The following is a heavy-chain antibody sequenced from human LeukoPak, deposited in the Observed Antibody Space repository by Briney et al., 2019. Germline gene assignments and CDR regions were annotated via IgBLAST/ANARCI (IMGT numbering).Heavy chain of an antibody. CDR1: GSTFTSYW. CDR2: IYPVDSHT. D-gene: IGHD6-19*01. Sequence: GASLKISCQGAGSTFTSYWITWVRQLPGEGLELVGVIYPVDSHTRYIPSFQGQVTISADKSTITAYLQWARLKASDTAIYYCARRYSSGWSFEYWGQGTLVTVSS. CDR3: ARRYSSGWSFEY. J-gene: IGHJ4*02. V-gene: IGHV5-51*01.